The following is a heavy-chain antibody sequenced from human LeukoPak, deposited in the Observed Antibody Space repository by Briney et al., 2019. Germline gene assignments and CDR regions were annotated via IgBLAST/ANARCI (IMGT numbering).Heavy chain of an antibody. CDR3: ARHSGRGAYDPDFDN. CDR2: IYYSGST. Sequence: KPSETLSLTCTVSGGSISSSSYYWGWIRQPPGKGLEWIGSIYYSGSTYHNPSLKSRVTISVDTSRNQFSLKLSSLTAADTAVYYCARHSGRGAYDPDFDNWGQGTPVTVSP. D-gene: IGHD5-12*01. V-gene: IGHV4-39*01. CDR1: GGSISSSSYY. J-gene: IGHJ4*02.